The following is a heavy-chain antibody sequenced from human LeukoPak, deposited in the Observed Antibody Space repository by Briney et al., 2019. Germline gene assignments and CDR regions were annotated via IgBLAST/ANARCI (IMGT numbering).Heavy chain of an antibody. CDR3: AKEDY. CDR2: ISWNSGSI. V-gene: IGHV3-9*01. Sequence: PGRSLRLSCAASGFTFDDYAMHWVRQAPGKGLEWVSGISWNSGSIGYADSVKGRFTISRDNAKNSLYLQMNSLRAEDTALYHCAKEDYWGQGTLVTVSS. CDR1: GFTFDDYA. J-gene: IGHJ4*02.